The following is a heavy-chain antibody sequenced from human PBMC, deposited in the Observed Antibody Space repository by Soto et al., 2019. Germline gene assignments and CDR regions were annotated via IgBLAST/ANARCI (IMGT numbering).Heavy chain of an antibody. Sequence: GSLRLSCAASVLTFSSYAMHWVRQAPVKGLEWVAVISYDGSNKYYADSVKGRFTISRDNSKNTLYLQMNSLRAEDTAVYYCARALAPGGSGSYFYYYYGMDVWGQGTTVTVSS. D-gene: IGHD3-10*01. CDR1: VLTFSSYA. V-gene: IGHV3-30-3*01. CDR3: ARALAPGGSGSYFYYYYGMDV. CDR2: ISYDGSNK. J-gene: IGHJ6*02.